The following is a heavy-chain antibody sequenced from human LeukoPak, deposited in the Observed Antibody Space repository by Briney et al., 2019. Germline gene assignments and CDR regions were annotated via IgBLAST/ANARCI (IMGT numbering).Heavy chain of an antibody. CDR3: AKLSSSWYYFWDY. D-gene: IGHD6-13*01. CDR1: GFTFSSYA. CDR2: ISGSGGST. V-gene: IGHV3-23*01. Sequence: PGASLRLSCAASGFTFSSYAMSWVRQAPGKGLEWVSAISGSGGSTYYADSVKGRFTISRDNSKNTLYLRMNSLRAEDTAVYYCAKLSSSWYYFWDYWGQGTLVTVSS. J-gene: IGHJ4*02.